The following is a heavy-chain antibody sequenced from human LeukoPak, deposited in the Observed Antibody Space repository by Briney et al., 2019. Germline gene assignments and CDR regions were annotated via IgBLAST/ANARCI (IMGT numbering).Heavy chain of an antibody. CDR3: AKRGVVIRVILVGFHKEAYYFDS. V-gene: IGHV3-23*01. J-gene: IGHJ4*02. D-gene: IGHD3-22*01. Sequence: GGSLRLSCAVSGITLSNYGMSWVRQAPGKGLEWVAGISGSGGGTNYADSVKGRFTISRDNPRNTLYLQINSLRAEDTAVYFCAKRGVVIRVILVGFHKEAYYFDSWGQGALVTVSS. CDR2: ISGSGGGT. CDR1: GITLSNYG.